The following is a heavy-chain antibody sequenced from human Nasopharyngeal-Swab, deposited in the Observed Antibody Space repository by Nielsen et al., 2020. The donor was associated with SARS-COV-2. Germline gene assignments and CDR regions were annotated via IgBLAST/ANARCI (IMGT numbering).Heavy chain of an antibody. CDR3: ASLLRSYCSGGSCYPNGMDV. CDR2: IYYSGST. D-gene: IGHD2-15*01. J-gene: IGHJ6*02. CDR1: GGSISSYY. Sequence: SETLSLTCTVSGGSISSYYWSWIRQPPGKGLEWIGYIYYSGSTSYNPSLKSRVTISVDTSKNQFSLKLSSVTAADTAVYYCASLLRSYCSGGSCYPNGMDVWGQGTTVTVSS. V-gene: IGHV4-59*01.